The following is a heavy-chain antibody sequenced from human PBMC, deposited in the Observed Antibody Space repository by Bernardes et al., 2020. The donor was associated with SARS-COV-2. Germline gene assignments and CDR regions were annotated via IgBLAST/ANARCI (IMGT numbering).Heavy chain of an antibody. J-gene: IGHJ3*01. CDR2: IYYNGNA. V-gene: IGHV4-39*01. CDR1: GGSLTHVRYY. Sequence: SETLSLTCTGSGGSLTHVRYYWGWIRQPPGNGLEWIGNIYYNGNAYYNPSLKSRVTLSFDTSRNQVSLHLNSVTATDSAVYYCARADISIGAPAFDLWGQGTMVTVSS. D-gene: IGHD3-9*01. CDR3: ARADISIGAPAFDL.